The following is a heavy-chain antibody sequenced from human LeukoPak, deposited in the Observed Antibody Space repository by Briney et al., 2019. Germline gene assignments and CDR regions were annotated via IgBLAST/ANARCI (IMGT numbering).Heavy chain of an antibody. D-gene: IGHD3-3*01. CDR3: AREGYDFWSGYYNAYYMDV. J-gene: IGHJ6*03. Sequence: SVKVSCKASGGTFSSYAIGWVRQAPGQGLEWMGGIIPIFGTANYAQKFQGRVTITADKSTSTAYMELSSLRSEDTAVYYCAREGYDFWSGYYNAYYMDVWGKGTTVTVSS. V-gene: IGHV1-69*06. CDR1: GGTFSSYA. CDR2: IIPIFGTA.